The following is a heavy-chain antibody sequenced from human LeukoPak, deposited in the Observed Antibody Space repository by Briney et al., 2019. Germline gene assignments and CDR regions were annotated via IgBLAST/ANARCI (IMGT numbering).Heavy chain of an antibody. CDR1: GFTFSTYI. V-gene: IGHV3-30-3*01. CDR3: AREWRSGYYDSSGKFDY. Sequence: PGGSLRLSCAASGFTFSTYIMHWVRQAPGKGLEWVAVISYDGSNKYYADSVKGRFTISRDNSKNTLYLQMNSLRAEDTAVYYCAREWRSGYYDSSGKFDYWGQGTLVTVSS. J-gene: IGHJ4*02. CDR2: ISYDGSNK. D-gene: IGHD3-22*01.